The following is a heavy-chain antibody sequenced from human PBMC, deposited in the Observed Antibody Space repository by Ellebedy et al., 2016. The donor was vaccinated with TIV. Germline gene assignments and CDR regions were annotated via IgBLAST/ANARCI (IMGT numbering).Heavy chain of an antibody. V-gene: IGHV3-11*01. CDR2: MSGSGNTV. Sequence: GGSLRLSCAASGFTLSDYFMSWIRQTPGKGLEWIGYMSGSGNTVYYADSVKGRFTISKDNAKNSLYLQMNSLRAEDTALYYCARDTRDSGSWLWYFDAWGRGTLVTVSS. D-gene: IGHD1-26*01. J-gene: IGHJ2*01. CDR3: ARDTRDSGSWLWYFDA. CDR1: GFTLSDYF.